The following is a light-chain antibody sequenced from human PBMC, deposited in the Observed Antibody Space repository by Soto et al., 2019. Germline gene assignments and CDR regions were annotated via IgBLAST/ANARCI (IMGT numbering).Light chain of an antibody. V-gene: IGKV1-39*01. Sequence: DIQMTQSPSSLSASVGDRVTITCRASQSISNYLNWYQQKPGKAPKLLIYAASSLQSGVPSRFTGRRSGTDFPLTIRSLQPEDFATYFCQQSYSTPHNFGQGTRLEFK. CDR1: QSISNY. J-gene: IGKJ5*01. CDR2: AAS. CDR3: QQSYSTPHN.